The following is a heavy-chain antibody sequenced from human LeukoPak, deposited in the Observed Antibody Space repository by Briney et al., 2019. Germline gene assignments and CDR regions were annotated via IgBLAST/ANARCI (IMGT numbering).Heavy chain of an antibody. D-gene: IGHD3-10*01. V-gene: IGHV3-7*01. CDR2: INEDGGRK. J-gene: IGHJ4*01. CDR3: AIYGSGTFFYY. Sequence: GGSLRLSCVASRFTFSSYWMSWVRQAPGKGLEWVANINEDGGRKSYADSMKGRFTISRDNAKESLYLQLNSLRADDTAVYYCAIYGSGTFFYYGDQGTVVAVSA. CDR1: RFTFSSYW.